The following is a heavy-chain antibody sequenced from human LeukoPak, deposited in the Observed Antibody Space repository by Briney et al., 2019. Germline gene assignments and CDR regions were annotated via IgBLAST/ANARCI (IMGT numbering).Heavy chain of an antibody. Sequence: GGSLRLSCAASGFTFSSYGMQWVRQAPGMGPEWVSVISHDGTVRHYADSVKGRFTISRHSSTNRLYLQMDSLRTEDTAVYYCAKEGSQYASSWFDHWGQGTLVTVSS. V-gene: IGHV3-30*18. CDR3: AKEGSQYASSWFDH. CDR2: ISHDGTVR. D-gene: IGHD2-2*01. CDR1: GFTFSSYG. J-gene: IGHJ5*02.